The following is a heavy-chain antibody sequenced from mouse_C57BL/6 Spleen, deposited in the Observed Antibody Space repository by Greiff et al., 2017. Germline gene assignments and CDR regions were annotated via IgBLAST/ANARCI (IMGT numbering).Heavy chain of an antibody. V-gene: IGHV5-6*01. CDR3: ARQRITSDAMDY. CDR2: ISSGGSYT. D-gene: IGHD2-4*01. Sequence: EVKLMESGGDLVKPGGSLKFSCAASGFTFSSYGMPWVRQTPDKRLEWVATISSGGSYTYYPDSVKGRSTISRDNAKNTLYLQMSSLKSEDTAMYYCARQRITSDAMDYWGQGTSVTVSS. CDR1: GFTFSSYG. J-gene: IGHJ4*01.